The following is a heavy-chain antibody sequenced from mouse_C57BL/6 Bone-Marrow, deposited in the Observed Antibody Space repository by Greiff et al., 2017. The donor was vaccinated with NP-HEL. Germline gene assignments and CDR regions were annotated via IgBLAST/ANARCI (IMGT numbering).Heavy chain of an antibody. CDR3: APITTVVAGDY. J-gene: IGHJ2*01. CDR2: IYPRSGNT. V-gene: IGHV1-81*01. Sequence: QVQLKESGAELARPGASVKLSCKASGYTFTSYGISWVKQRTGQGLEWIGEIYPRSGNTYYNEKFKGKATLTADKSSSTAYMELRSLTSEDSAVYFWAPITTVVAGDYWGQGTTLTVSS. D-gene: IGHD1-1*01. CDR1: GYTFTSYG.